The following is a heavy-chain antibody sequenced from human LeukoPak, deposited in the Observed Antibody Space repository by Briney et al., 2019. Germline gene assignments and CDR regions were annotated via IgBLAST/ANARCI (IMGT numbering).Heavy chain of an antibody. J-gene: IGHJ3*02. CDR1: GGFISSGTHY. CDR2: IFTSGSP. CDR3: ARRWNYKDSFDI. D-gene: IGHD3-22*01. Sequence: PSETLSLTCDVSGGFISSGTHYWTWIRQPVGKGLEWLGRIFTSGSPTYNSSLESRLTISIDKSKNQFFLKLSSVTAADTAVYYCARRWNYKDSFDIWGQGNMVTVSS. V-gene: IGHV4-61*02.